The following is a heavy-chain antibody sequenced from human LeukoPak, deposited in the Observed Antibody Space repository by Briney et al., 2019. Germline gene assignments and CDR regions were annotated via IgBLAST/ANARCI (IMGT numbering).Heavy chain of an antibody. Sequence: PGGSLRLSCAASGFTFNSYSMNWVRQAPGKGLEWVSSISSSTSYIYYADSVKGRFTISRDNAKNSLYLQMNSLRAEDTAVYYCARDIATVVTDYWGQGTLVTVSS. D-gene: IGHD4-23*01. CDR1: GFTFNSYS. CDR2: ISSSTSYI. V-gene: IGHV3-21*01. CDR3: ARDIATVVTDY. J-gene: IGHJ4*02.